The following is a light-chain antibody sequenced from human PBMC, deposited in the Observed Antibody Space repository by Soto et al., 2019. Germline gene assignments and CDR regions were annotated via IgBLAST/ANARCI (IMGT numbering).Light chain of an antibody. V-gene: IGKV3-20*01. Sequence: EIVLTQSPGTLSLSPGERATLSCRASQSVGSNYLAWYQQTPGQAPRLLIHGASTRATGIPDRFSGSGSGTDLTLTLSRLESEDSAVYYCHQYASSPLTFGQGKRLEIK. CDR2: GAS. CDR1: QSVGSNY. CDR3: HQYASSPLT. J-gene: IGKJ5*01.